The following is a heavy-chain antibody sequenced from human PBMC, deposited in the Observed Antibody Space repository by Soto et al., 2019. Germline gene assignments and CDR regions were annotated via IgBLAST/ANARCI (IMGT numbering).Heavy chain of an antibody. J-gene: IGHJ5*02. CDR1: GFTFSSYA. D-gene: IGHD2-15*01. CDR3: AKVGCSGGSCSYNWFDP. CDR2: ISYDGSNK. V-gene: IGHV3-30*04. Sequence: QVQLVESGGGVVQPGRSLRLSCAASGFTFSSYAMHWVRQAPGKGLEWVAVISYDGSNKYYADSVKGRFTISRDNSKNTLYLQMNSLRAEDTAVYYCAKVGCSGGSCSYNWFDPWGQGTLVTVSS.